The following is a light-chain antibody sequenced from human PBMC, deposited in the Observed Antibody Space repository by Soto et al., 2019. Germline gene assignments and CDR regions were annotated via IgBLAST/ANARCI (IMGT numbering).Light chain of an antibody. CDR2: AAS. V-gene: IGKV1-12*01. CDR3: QQTSSFPLT. CDR1: QGITSW. Sequence: DIQMTQSPSFVSASVGDGVTITCRASQGITSWLAWYQHKPGRAPKLLIHAASSLESGVPSRFSGSGSGTDFTLTNSSLQPEDFATYYCQQTSSFPLTFGGGTKVEIK. J-gene: IGKJ4*01.